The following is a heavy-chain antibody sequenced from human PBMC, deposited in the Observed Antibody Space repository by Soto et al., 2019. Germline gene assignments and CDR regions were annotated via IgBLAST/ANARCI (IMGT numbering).Heavy chain of an antibody. J-gene: IGHJ4*02. D-gene: IGHD2-2*01. CDR2: IYYSGST. CDR1: GGSISSYY. CDR3: ARELGYCSSTSCPSDY. V-gene: IGHV4-59*12. Sequence: PSETLSLTCTVSGGSISSYYWSWIRQPPGKGLEWIGYIYYSGSTNYNPSIKSRVTISVDTSKNQFSLKLSSVTAADSAVYYCARELGYCSSTSCPSDYWGQGTLVTVSS.